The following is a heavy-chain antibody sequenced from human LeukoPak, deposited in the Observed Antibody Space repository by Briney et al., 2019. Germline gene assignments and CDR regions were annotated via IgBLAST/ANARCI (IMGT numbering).Heavy chain of an antibody. V-gene: IGHV3-9*01. CDR2: ISWNSGSI. D-gene: IGHD3-22*01. CDR1: GFTFDDYA. Sequence: GGSLRLSCAASGFTFDDYAMHWVRQAPGKGLEWVSSISWNSGSIGYADSVKGRFTISRDNAKNSLYLQMNSLRAEDTDLYYCAKGSVYYYDSSGYAPFDCWGQGTLVTVSS. CDR3: AKGSVYYYDSSGYAPFDC. J-gene: IGHJ4*02.